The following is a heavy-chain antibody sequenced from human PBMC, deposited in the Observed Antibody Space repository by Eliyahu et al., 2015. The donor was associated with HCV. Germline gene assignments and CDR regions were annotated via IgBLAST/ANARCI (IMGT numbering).Heavy chain of an antibody. V-gene: IGHV3-21*01. J-gene: IGHJ5*01. CDR3: ARKGIGNWFDS. CDR1: GFTFSSYS. CDR2: ISSSSSFT. D-gene: IGHD2-15*01. Sequence: EVQLVESGGGLVKPGGSLRLSCAASGFTFSSYSMNWVRQAPGKGLEWVSSISSSSSFTYYADSLKGRFTISRDNAKNSLYLQMNSLRAEDTAVYYCARKGIGNWFDSWGQGTLVTVSS.